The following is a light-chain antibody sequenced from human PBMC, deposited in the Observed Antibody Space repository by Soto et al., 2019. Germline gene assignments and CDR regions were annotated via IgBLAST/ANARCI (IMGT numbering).Light chain of an antibody. CDR2: DAS. V-gene: IGKV1-5*01. J-gene: IGKJ4*01. Sequence: DIQLTRSPSSLSASVGDRVTITCRASQSISGWLAWYQQKPGKAPKLLIYDASSLETGVPSRFSGNGSGTEFTLTITSLQPDDFAVYYCQQRSNWTLTFGGGTTGDIK. CDR1: QSISGW. CDR3: QQRSNWTLT.